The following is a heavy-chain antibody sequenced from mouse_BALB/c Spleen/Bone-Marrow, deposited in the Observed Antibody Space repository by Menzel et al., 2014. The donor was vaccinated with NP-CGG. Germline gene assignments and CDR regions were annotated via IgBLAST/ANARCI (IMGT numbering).Heavy chain of an antibody. V-gene: IGHV14-3*02. Sequence: EVMLVESGAELVKPGASVKLSCTASGFNIKYTYMHWVKQRPEQGLEWIGRIDPANCNTKYDPKFQGKATITADTSSNTAYLQLSSLTSEDTAVYYCAAYYYGTYGFAYWGQGTLVTVSA. CDR3: AAYYYGTYGFAY. D-gene: IGHD1-1*01. J-gene: IGHJ3*01. CDR2: IDPANCNT. CDR1: GFNIKYTY.